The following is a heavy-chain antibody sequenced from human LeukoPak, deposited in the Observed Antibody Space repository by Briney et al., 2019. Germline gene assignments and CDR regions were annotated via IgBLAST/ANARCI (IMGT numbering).Heavy chain of an antibody. J-gene: IGHJ4*02. V-gene: IGHV4-39*01. D-gene: IGHD3-3*01. CDR3: ARLEWRGKGDY. CDR2: TNYSGYT. CDR1: GGSISSRSYY. Sequence: SETLSLTCTVSGGSISSRSYYWGWIRQPPGKGLEWIGSTNYSGYTYYNPSLKRRVTISVDTSKNQFSLKLSSVSAADTAVYYCARLEWRGKGDYWGQGTLVTVSS.